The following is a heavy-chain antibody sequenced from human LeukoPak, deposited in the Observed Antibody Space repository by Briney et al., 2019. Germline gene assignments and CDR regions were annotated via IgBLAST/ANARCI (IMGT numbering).Heavy chain of an antibody. CDR2: IYYSGST. Sequence: SETLSLTCTVAGGSISSYYWSWIRQPPGKGLEWIGYIYYSGSTNYNPSLKSRVTISVDTSKNRFSLKLRSVTAADTAVYYCARTTTVRGTYYMDVWGKGTTVTVSS. V-gene: IGHV4-59*01. J-gene: IGHJ6*03. CDR3: ARTTTVRGTYYMDV. CDR1: GGSISSYY. D-gene: IGHD3-10*01.